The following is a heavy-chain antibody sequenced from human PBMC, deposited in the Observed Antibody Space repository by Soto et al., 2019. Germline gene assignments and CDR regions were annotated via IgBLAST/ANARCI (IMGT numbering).Heavy chain of an antibody. V-gene: IGHV4-59*01. Sequence: PSETLSLTCTVSGGSISSYYWSWIRQPPGKGLEWIGYIYYSGSTNYNPSLKSRVTISVDTSKNQFSLKLSSVTAADTAVYYSARAYDILTGYYISDYYYYYYMDVWGKGTTVTVSS. CDR3: ARAYDILTGYYISDYYYYYYMDV. CDR2: IYYSGST. D-gene: IGHD3-9*01. J-gene: IGHJ6*03. CDR1: GGSISSYY.